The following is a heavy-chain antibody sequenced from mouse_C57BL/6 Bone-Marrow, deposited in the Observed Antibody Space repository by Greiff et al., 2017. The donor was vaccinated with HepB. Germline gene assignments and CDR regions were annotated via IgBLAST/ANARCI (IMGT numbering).Heavy chain of an antibody. V-gene: IGHV1-81*01. Sequence: QVQLQQSGAELARPGASVKLSCKASGYTFTSYGISWVKQRTGQGLEWIGEIYPRSGNTYYNEKFKGKATLTADKSSSTAYMELRSLTSEDSAVYFCARDAYYSNYVRAWFAYWGQGTLVTVSA. CDR3: ARDAYYSNYVRAWFAY. CDR2: IYPRSGNT. D-gene: IGHD2-5*01. J-gene: IGHJ3*01. CDR1: GYTFTSYG.